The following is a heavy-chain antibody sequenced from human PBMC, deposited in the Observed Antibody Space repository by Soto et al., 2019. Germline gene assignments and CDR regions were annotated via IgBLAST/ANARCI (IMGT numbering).Heavy chain of an antibody. Sequence: EVQLLESGGGLVQPGGSLRLSCAASGFSFSGYAMTWVRQAPGRGLEWVSAISGSASNTFYADSVKGRFTMSRDNSRKTVYLQMNSLRLDDTAVYYCAKFAAHSMYDSSSGPDYWGQGTLVTVSS. J-gene: IGHJ4*02. CDR2: ISGSASNT. V-gene: IGHV3-23*01. CDR3: AKFAAHSMYDSSSGPDY. CDR1: GFSFSGYA. D-gene: IGHD6-6*01.